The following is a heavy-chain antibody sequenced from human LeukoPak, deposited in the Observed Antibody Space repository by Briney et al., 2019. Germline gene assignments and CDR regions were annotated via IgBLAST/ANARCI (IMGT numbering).Heavy chain of an antibody. CDR2: TYYRSKWYY. CDR3: ASGGVAGTGYYYGMDV. Sequence: SQTLSLTCAISGDSVSSNSATWNWIRQSPSRGLEWLGRTYYRSKWYYDYAVSLRGRITINPDTPKDQFSLQLNSVTPEDTAVYYCASGGVAGTGYYYGMDVWGQGTTVTVSS. J-gene: IGHJ6*02. V-gene: IGHV6-1*01. D-gene: IGHD6-19*01. CDR1: GDSVSSNSAT.